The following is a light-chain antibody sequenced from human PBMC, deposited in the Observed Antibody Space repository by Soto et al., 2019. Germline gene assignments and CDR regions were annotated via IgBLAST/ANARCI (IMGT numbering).Light chain of an antibody. Sequence: DIKMTQSPSSLTASIGDRVTISCRASRDIINFLAWFQVRPWNVPNGLSSAASTFRPRVPSRFSGNGSGTNFTLTISSLQAEDVASYYCVNYHSAPATFGQGTNVEVK. CDR3: VNYHSAPAT. J-gene: IGKJ1*01. CDR2: AAS. CDR1: RDIINF. V-gene: IGKV1-27*01.